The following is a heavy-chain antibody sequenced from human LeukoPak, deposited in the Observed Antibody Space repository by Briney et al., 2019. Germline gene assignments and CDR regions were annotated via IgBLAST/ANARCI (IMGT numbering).Heavy chain of an antibody. Sequence: GSLRLSCAASGFTFSDYYMSWIRQPAGKGLEWIGRIYSSGSFNYNPSLKTRVSMSVGTSKNQFSVKVISVTAADTAVYYCARGIQLWLRPIEAHYFDYWGQGTLVTVSS. CDR3: ARGIQLWLRPIEAHYFDY. V-gene: IGHV4-4*07. D-gene: IGHD5-18*01. CDR1: GFTFSDYY. CDR2: IYSSGSF. J-gene: IGHJ4*02.